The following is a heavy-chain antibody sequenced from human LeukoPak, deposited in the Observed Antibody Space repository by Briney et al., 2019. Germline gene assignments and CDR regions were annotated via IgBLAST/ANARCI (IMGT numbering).Heavy chain of an antibody. J-gene: IGHJ4*02. D-gene: IGHD3-22*01. CDR2: ISGSGDGT. CDR1: GFTFNTYA. V-gene: IGHV3-23*01. Sequence: GGSLRLSCAASGFTFNTYAMNWVRQAPGKGLEWVSAISGSGDGTQYADSVKGPFTVSRDNSKITLYLQMNSQRAEDTAVYYCAKDGRAGKQDGYEADYWGQGTLVTVSS. CDR3: AKDGRAGKQDGYEADY.